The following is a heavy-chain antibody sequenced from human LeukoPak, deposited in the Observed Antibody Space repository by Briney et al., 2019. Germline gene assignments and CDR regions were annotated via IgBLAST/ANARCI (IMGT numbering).Heavy chain of an antibody. D-gene: IGHD3-3*01. V-gene: IGHV4-39*01. Sequence: PSETLSLTCTVSGGSISSSSYYWGWIRQPPGKGLEWIGSIYYSGSTYYNPSLKSRVTISVDTSKNQFSLKLSSVTAADTAVYYCARHVEGRITIFDNWFDPWGQGTLVTVSS. CDR1: GGSISSSSYY. CDR3: ARHVEGRITIFDNWFDP. J-gene: IGHJ5*02. CDR2: IYYSGST.